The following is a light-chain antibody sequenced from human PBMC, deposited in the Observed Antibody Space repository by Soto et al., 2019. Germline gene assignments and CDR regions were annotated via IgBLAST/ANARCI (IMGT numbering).Light chain of an antibody. CDR1: QDISNY. CDR2: DAS. Sequence: DIQLTQSPSSLSASVGDRVTITCKARQDISNYLNWYQQKPGKAPKLLIYDASNLETGVPSRFSGSGSGTDFTFTISSLQPEDIATYYCQQYDNLPWTFGQGTKVEIK. V-gene: IGKV1-33*01. CDR3: QQYDNLPWT. J-gene: IGKJ1*01.